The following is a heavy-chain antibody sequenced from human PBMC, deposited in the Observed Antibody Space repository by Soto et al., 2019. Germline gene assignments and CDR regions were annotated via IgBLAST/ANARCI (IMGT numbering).Heavy chain of an antibody. CDR3: ARASYGPTGWCDP. CDR2: IIPIFGTA. J-gene: IGHJ5*02. CDR1: GGTFSSYA. V-gene: IGHV1-69*13. D-gene: IGHD5-18*01. Sequence: SVKVSCKASGGTFSSYAISWVRQAPGQGLEWMGGIIPIFGTANYAQKFQGRVTITADESTSTAYMELSSLRSEDMAVYYCARASYGPTGWCDPWGQGTLVTVSS.